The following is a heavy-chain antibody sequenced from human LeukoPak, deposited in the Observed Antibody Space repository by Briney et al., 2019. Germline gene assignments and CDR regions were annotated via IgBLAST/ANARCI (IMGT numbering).Heavy chain of an antibody. D-gene: IGHD3-3*01. CDR3: ARVAVPEYYDFWSGPYWYFDL. V-gene: IGHV4-59*01. J-gene: IGHJ2*01. CDR2: IYYSGST. Sequence: SETLSLTCTVSGGSISSYYWSWIRQPPGKGLGWIGYIYYSGSTNYNPSLKSRVTISVDTSKNQFSLKLSSVTAADTAVYYCARVAVPEYYDFWSGPYWYFDLWGRGTLVTVSS. CDR1: GGSISSYY.